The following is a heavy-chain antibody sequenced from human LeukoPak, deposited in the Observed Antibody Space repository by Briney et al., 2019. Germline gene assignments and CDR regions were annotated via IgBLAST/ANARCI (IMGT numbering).Heavy chain of an antibody. CDR2: IYYSGST. J-gene: IGHJ5*02. CDR3: ARVQSRLSWFDP. CDR1: GGSISGTSYY. Sequence: SETLSLTCTVSGGSISGTSYYWGWIRQPPGEGLEWIGSIYYSGSTYYNPSLKSRVTISVDTSKNQLSLKLSSVTAADTAVYYCARVQSRLSWFDPWGQGTLVTVSS. V-gene: IGHV4-39*07.